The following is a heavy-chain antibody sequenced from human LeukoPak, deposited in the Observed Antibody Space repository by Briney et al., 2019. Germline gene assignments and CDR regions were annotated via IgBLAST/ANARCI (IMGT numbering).Heavy chain of an antibody. Sequence: GGALRLSCAASGFTFSDYYMSWIRQAPGKGLEWVSYISSSGSTIYYVDSVKGGFTISRDNAKNSLYLQMNRLRAEDTDVYYCARGAEYRSSWYLFDYWGQGTLVTVSS. CDR2: ISSSGSTI. J-gene: IGHJ4*02. D-gene: IGHD6-13*01. CDR1: GFTFSDYY. V-gene: IGHV3-11*01. CDR3: ARGAEYRSSWYLFDY.